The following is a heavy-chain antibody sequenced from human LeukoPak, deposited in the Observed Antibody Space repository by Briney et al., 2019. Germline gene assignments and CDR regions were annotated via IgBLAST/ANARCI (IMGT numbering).Heavy chain of an antibody. CDR2: ISGSGGST. CDR1: GFTFSSYA. V-gene: IGHV3-23*01. Sequence: GGSLRLSCAASGFTFSSYAISWVRQAPGKGLEWVSAISGSGGSTYYADSVKGRFTISRDNSKNTLFLQMNSLRAEDTAMYYCAGDPPRSGFAFDIWGQGTMVTVSS. CDR3: AGDPPRSGFAFDI. J-gene: IGHJ3*02. D-gene: IGHD3-22*01.